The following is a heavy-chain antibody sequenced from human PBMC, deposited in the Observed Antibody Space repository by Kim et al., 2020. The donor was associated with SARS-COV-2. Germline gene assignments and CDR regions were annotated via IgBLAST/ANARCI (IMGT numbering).Heavy chain of an antibody. V-gene: IGHV4-4*02. CDR2: IYHSGST. D-gene: IGHD3-3*01. CDR1: GGSISSSNW. Sequence: SETLSLTCAVSGGSISSSNWWSWVRQPPGKGLEWIGEIYHSGSTNYNPSLKSRVTISVDKSKNQFSLKLSSVTAADTAVYYCARDSLQFQDWSGSPNWFDPWGQGTLVTVSS. CDR3: ARDSLQFQDWSGSPNWFDP. J-gene: IGHJ5*02.